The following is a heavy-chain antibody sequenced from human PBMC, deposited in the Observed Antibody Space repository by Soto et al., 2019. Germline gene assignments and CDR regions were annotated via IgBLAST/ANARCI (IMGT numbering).Heavy chain of an antibody. V-gene: IGHV3-7*01. CDR1: GFTFSTSW. Sequence: EVQLVESGGVLVQPGGSLRVSCAASGFTFSTSWMNWVRQAPGKGLEWVANINGDGSEEYYVDSVRGRFNISRDNVKNSLFLQMNSLRAEDTAVYYCAAAFPPDYWGQGTLVTVSS. CDR2: INGDGSEE. J-gene: IGHJ4*02. CDR3: AAAFPPDY.